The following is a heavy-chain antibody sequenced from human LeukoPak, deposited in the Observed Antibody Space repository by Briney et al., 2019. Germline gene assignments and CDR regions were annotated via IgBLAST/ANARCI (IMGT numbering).Heavy chain of an antibody. CDR3: AKGSADARPYYFDY. D-gene: IGHD2-21*01. J-gene: IGHJ4*02. Sequence: GGSLRLSCAASGFTFSSHSMNWVRQSPGKGLEWVSAITGSGGDTYHADSVRGRFSISRDNSKNTLYLQMNSLRAEGTAVYYCAKGSADARPYYFDYWGQGTLVTVSS. CDR1: GFTFSSHS. V-gene: IGHV3-23*01. CDR2: ITGSGGDT.